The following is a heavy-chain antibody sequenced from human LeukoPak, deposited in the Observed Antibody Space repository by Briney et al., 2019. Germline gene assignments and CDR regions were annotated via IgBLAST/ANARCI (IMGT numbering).Heavy chain of an antibody. V-gene: IGHV4-34*01. Sequence: SETLSLTCAVYGGSFSGYYWSWIRQPPGKGLEWIGEINHSGSTNYNPSLKSRVTISVDTSKNQFSLKLSSVTAADTAVYYCARGETWEQWLLVRDRFDYWGQGTLVTVSS. CDR1: GGSFSGYY. J-gene: IGHJ4*02. CDR2: INHSGST. CDR3: ARGETWEQWLLVRDRFDY. D-gene: IGHD6-19*01.